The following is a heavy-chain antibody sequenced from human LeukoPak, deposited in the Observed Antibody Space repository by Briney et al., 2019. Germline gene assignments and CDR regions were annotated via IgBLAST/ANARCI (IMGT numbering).Heavy chain of an antibody. V-gene: IGHV3-49*03. Sequence: GGSLRLSCTSSGFTFGTYAVSWFRPAPGKGLEWVAFIRSKTFGGTTEYAASVKGRFTISRDDSKSIAYLQMNSLKTEDTAVYYCTRYSGRTDYWGQGTLVSVSS. CDR3: TRYSGRTDY. J-gene: IGHJ4*02. CDR1: GFTFGTYA. D-gene: IGHD5-18*01. CDR2: IRSKTFGGTT.